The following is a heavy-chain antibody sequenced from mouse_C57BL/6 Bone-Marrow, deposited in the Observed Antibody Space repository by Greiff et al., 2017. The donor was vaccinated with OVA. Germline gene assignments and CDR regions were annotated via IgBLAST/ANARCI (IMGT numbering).Heavy chain of an antibody. J-gene: IGHJ1*03. CDR2: INSDGGST. Sequence: DVKLVESGGGLVQPGESLKLSCESNEYEFPSHDMSWVRKTPEKRLELVAAINSDGGSTYYPDTMERRFIISRDNTKKTLYLQMSSLRSEDTALYYCARHRYDYDVGWYFDVWGTGTTVTVSS. CDR3: ARHRYDYDVGWYFDV. D-gene: IGHD2-4*01. V-gene: IGHV5-2*01. CDR1: EYEFPSHD.